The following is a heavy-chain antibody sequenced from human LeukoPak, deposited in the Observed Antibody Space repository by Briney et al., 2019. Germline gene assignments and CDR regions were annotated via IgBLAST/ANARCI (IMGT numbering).Heavy chain of an antibody. V-gene: IGHV3-53*01. D-gene: IGHD2-21*01. J-gene: IGHJ4*02. Sequence: GGSLGLSCAASGFTVSSNYMSWVRQAPGKGLEWVSSIHNSGDKTFYSDSVRGRFTISRDNSKSTVYLQMNSLRADDTALYYCAKESGGDWGYFEYWGQGILVTVSS. CDR3: AKESGGDWGYFEY. CDR2: IHNSGDKT. CDR1: GFTVSSNY.